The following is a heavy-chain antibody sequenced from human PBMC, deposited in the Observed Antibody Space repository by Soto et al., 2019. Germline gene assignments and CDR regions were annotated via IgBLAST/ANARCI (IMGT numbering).Heavy chain of an antibody. CDR3: ARGRRVTTKPYNWFDP. CDR2: ISYDGSNK. V-gene: IGHV3-30-3*01. CDR1: GFTFSSYA. D-gene: IGHD4-4*01. Sequence: GGSLRLSCAASGFTFSSYAMHWVRQAPGKGLEWVAVISYDGSNKYYADSVKGRFTISRDNSKNTLYLQMNSLRAEDTAVYYCARGRRVTTKPYNWFDPWGQGTLVTVSS. J-gene: IGHJ5*02.